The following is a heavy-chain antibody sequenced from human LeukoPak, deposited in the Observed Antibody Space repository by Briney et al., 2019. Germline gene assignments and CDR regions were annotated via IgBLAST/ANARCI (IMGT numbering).Heavy chain of an antibody. Sequence: PSETLSLTCAVSGYSISSGYSWGWIRQPPGKGLEWIGSIYHSGSTYYNPSLKSRVTISVDTSKNQFSMKLSAVTAADTAVYYCARQTRDGYNYFDYWGQGNLVTVSS. J-gene: IGHJ4*02. CDR3: ARQTRDGYNYFDY. CDR1: GYSISSGYS. D-gene: IGHD5-24*01. V-gene: IGHV4-38-2*01. CDR2: IYHSGST.